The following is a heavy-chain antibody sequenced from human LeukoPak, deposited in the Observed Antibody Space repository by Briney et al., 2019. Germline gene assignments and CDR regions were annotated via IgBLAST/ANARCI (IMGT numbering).Heavy chain of an antibody. D-gene: IGHD5-18*01. V-gene: IGHV4-59*01. J-gene: IGHJ4*02. CDR2: IYYSGST. Sequence: SETLSLTCTVSGGSFSSYYWSWIRQPPGKGLEWIGYIYYSGSTNYNPPLKSRVTISIGTSKNQFLLKLSSVTAADTAVYYCARAGGYSYGHPFDYWGQGTLVTVSS. CDR1: GGSFSSYY. CDR3: ARAGGYSYGHPFDY.